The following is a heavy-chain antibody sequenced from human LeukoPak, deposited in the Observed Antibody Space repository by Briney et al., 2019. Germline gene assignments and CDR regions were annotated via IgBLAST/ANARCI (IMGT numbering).Heavy chain of an antibody. Sequence: SETLSLTCAVYGETFSGHFWSWIRQAPGKGLEWIGESSHSGDTKYNQSLKSRVTVAVDTSKNQFSLHLTSVTAADTALYYCARSVSLIRGIKCDYWSPGSLITVSS. V-gene: IGHV4-34*08. D-gene: IGHD5/OR15-5a*01. CDR1: GETFSGHF. J-gene: IGHJ4*02. CDR3: ARSVSLIRGIKCDY. CDR2: SSHSGDT.